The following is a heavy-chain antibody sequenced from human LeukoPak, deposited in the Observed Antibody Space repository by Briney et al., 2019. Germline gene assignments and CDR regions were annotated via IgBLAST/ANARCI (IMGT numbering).Heavy chain of an antibody. CDR3: AKGAYYAD. D-gene: IGHD3-3*01. V-gene: IGHV3-23*01. Sequence: SGGSLRLSCAASGFTFSNSGMNWVRQAPGKGLEWVSTISGSGDSTYYADSVKDRSTSSRDNSKNTLYLQMNSLRAEDTAVYYCAKGAYYADWGQGTLVTVSS. CDR1: GFTFSNSG. J-gene: IGHJ4*02. CDR2: ISGSGDST.